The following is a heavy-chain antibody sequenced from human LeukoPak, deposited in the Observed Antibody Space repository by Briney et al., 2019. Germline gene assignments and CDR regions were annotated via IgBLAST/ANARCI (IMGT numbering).Heavy chain of an antibody. CDR3: ARDCHYDSSGPQLDY. Sequence: GRSLRLSCAASGFTFSDYGMHWVRQAPGKGLEWVAVIWYDGSNKYYADSVKGRFTISRDNSKNTLYLQMNSLRAEDTAVYYCARDCHYDSSGPQLDYWGQGTLVTVSS. V-gene: IGHV3-33*01. D-gene: IGHD3-22*01. CDR2: IWYDGSNK. J-gene: IGHJ4*02. CDR1: GFTFSDYG.